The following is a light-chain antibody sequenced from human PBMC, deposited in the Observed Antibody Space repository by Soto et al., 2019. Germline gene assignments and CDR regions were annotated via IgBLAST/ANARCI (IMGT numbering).Light chain of an antibody. CDR1: EYIITY. CDR3: QQSYTTPFT. CDR2: GAS. Sequence: DLQMTQSPSSLSASVGDRVTLTCRTSEYIITYLNWYQQRPGKAPKLLIYGASNLQNGAPSRFSGTGSGTDFTLTITSLHPEDFAIYYCQQSYTTPFTFGPGTRVDI. J-gene: IGKJ3*01. V-gene: IGKV1-39*01.